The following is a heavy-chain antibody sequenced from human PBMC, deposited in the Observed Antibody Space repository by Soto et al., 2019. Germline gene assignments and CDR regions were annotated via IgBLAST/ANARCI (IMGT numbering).Heavy chain of an antibody. D-gene: IGHD6-19*01. CDR3: TSPPPYSSGWPDYYYYGMDV. J-gene: IGHJ6*02. Sequence: EVQLVESGGGLVQPGGSPKLSCAASGFTFSGSAMHWVRQASGKGLEWVGRIRSKANSYATAYAASVKGRFTISRDDSKNTAYLQMNSLKTEDTAVYYCTSPPPYSSGWPDYYYYGMDVWGQGTTVTVSS. CDR1: GFTFSGSA. V-gene: IGHV3-73*02. CDR2: IRSKANSYAT.